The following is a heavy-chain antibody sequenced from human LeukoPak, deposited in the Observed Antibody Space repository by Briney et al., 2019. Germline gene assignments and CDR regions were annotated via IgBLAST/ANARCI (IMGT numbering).Heavy chain of an antibody. V-gene: IGHV4-30-4*01. CDR2: ICYSGST. CDR3: ARAPRELLLNWFDP. Sequence: SETLSLTCTVSGGSISSGDYYWSWIRQPPGKGLEWIGYICYSGSTYYNPSLKSRVTISVDTSKNQFSLKLSSVTAADTAVYYCARAPRELLLNWFDPWGQGTLVTVSS. D-gene: IGHD2-15*01. J-gene: IGHJ5*02. CDR1: GGSISSGDYY.